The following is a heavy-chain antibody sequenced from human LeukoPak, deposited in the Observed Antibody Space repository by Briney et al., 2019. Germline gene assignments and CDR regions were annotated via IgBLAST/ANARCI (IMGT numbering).Heavy chain of an antibody. D-gene: IGHD3-10*02. CDR1: GYSISSGYY. V-gene: IGHV4-38-2*02. Sequence: RPSETLSLTCIVSGYSISSGYYWGWIRQPPGKGLEWIGNIYHSGITYYNLYNPSLKSRVIISVDTSKDHFSLKLSSVTAADTAVYFCATLLSSSYYFDYWGQGTLVTVSS. CDR3: ATLLSSSYYFDY. J-gene: IGHJ4*02. CDR2: IYHSGIT.